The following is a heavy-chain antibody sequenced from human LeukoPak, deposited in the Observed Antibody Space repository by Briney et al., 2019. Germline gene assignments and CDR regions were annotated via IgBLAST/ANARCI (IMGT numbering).Heavy chain of an antibody. V-gene: IGHV1-2*02. D-gene: IGHD5-24*01. CDR3: ARGEGGDGYNWRDY. Sequence: ASVKVSCKASGYTFTGYYMHWVRQAPGQGLEWMGWINPNSGGSNYAQKFQGRVTMTRDTSISTTYMELKRLTSDDTAVYYCARGEGGDGYNWRDYWGQGTLVTVSS. J-gene: IGHJ4*02. CDR2: INPNSGGS. CDR1: GYTFTGYY.